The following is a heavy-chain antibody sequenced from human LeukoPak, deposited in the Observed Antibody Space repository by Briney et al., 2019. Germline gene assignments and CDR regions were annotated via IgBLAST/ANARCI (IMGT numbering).Heavy chain of an antibody. D-gene: IGHD1-26*01. CDR1: GYTFSSYG. V-gene: IGHV1-18*01. CDR3: VGDDRWDVECFQH. J-gene: IGHJ1*01. CDR2: ISAYNGNT. Sequence: ASVKVSCKASGYTFSSYGITWVRQAPGQGLEWMGWISAYNGNTNYAQNFRGRVTMTTDTSTSTAYMELRSLTSDDTAVYYCVGDDRWDVECFQHWGQGTLVTVSS.